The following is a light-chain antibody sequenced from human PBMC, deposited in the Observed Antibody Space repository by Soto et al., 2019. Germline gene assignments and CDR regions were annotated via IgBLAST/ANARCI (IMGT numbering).Light chain of an antibody. CDR3: QQYGTSLWT. V-gene: IGKV3-20*01. J-gene: IGKJ1*01. CDR1: QSVGSSY. Sequence: EIVLTQSPCTLSLSPGERATLSCRASQSVGSSYLAWYQQKPGQAPRLLIYGASSRATGTPDRFSGSGYGTDFTLTISRLEPEDFAVYYCQQYGTSLWTFGHGTKVEIK. CDR2: GAS.